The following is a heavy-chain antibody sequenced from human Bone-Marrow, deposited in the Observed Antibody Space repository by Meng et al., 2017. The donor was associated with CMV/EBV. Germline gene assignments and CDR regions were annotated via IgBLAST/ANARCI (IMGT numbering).Heavy chain of an antibody. D-gene: IGHD1-14*01. CDR3: ARDPGGGAWFDP. CDR2: IYYSGST. V-gene: IGHV4-61*01. Sequence: SETLSLTCTVPGGSVSSGSYYWSWIRQPPGKGLEWIGYIYYSGSTNYNPSLKSRVTISVDKSKNQFSLKLSSVTAADTAVYYCARDPGGGAWFDPWGQGTLVTVSS. CDR1: GGSVSSGSYY. J-gene: IGHJ5*02.